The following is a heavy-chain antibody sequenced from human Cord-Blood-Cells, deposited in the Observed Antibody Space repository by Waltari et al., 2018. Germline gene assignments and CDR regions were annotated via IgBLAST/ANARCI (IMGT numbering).Heavy chain of an antibody. CDR1: GFPVSSNN. D-gene: IGHD6-13*01. CDR2: IYSGGST. Sequence: EVQLVESGGGLIQPGGSLRLSCAASGFPVSSNNMSWVRQAPGKGLEWVSVIYSGGSTYYADSVKGRFTISRDNSKNTLYLQMNSLRAEDTAVYYCARVCSWYAADYWGQGTLVTVSS. J-gene: IGHJ4*02. CDR3: ARVCSWYAADY. V-gene: IGHV3-53*01.